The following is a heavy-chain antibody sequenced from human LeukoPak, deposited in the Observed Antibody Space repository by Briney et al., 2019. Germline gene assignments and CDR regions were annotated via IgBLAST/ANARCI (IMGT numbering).Heavy chain of an antibody. D-gene: IGHD6-6*01. V-gene: IGHV1-18*01. Sequence: ASVKVSCKASGYTFTTYGINWVRQAPGQGLEWMGWISAYNGNTNYAQNLQGRVTLTTDTSASTAYMELRSLRSDDTAVYYCAREYSSSSHPSDYWGQGTLVTVSS. CDR2: ISAYNGNT. CDR3: AREYSSSSHPSDY. CDR1: GYTFTTYG. J-gene: IGHJ4*02.